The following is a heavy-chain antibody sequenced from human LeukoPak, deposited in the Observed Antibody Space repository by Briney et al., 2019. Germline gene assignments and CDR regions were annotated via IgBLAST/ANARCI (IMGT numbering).Heavy chain of an antibody. D-gene: IGHD6-13*01. V-gene: IGHV3-74*01. J-gene: IGHJ4*02. CDR2: INSDGSST. CDR3: ARGRRAAAGNFDY. CDR1: GFTFSSYW. Sequence: GGSLRLSCAASGFTFSSYWMHWVRQAPGKGLVWVSRINSDGSSTSYADSVKGRFTISRDNAKNTLYLQMNCLRAGDTAVYYCARGRRAAAGNFDYWGQGTLVTVSS.